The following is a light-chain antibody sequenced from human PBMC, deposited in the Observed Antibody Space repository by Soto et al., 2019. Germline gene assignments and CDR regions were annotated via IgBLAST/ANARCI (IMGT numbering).Light chain of an antibody. CDR3: CSYVGSSILM. CDR1: SSDVRLYNL. CDR2: EVN. V-gene: IGLV2-23*02. J-gene: IGLJ3*02. Sequence: QSVLTQPASVSGSPGQSITISCTGTSSDVRLYNLVSWYQQLPGKAPKLIIYEVNERPSGISDRFSGSKSGNTASLTISWLQDEDEADYYCCSYVGSSILMFGGGTKVTVL.